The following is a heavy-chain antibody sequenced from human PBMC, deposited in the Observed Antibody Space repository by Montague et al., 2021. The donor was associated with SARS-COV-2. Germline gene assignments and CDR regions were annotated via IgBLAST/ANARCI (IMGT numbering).Heavy chain of an antibody. V-gene: IGHV4-39*01. CDR2: VHYSGRP. CDR1: GDSISSSSYN. Sequence: SETLSLTCTVSGDSISSSSYNWGWIRQPPGKGLEWIGSVHYSGRPYYNPSLKSQVTIYVDTSKNQLSLKLSSVTAADTAVYYCTRHVHMTWPEPSPGFDYWGQGTLVPVSS. CDR3: TRHVHMTWPEPSPGFDY. D-gene: IGHD1-1*01. J-gene: IGHJ4*02.